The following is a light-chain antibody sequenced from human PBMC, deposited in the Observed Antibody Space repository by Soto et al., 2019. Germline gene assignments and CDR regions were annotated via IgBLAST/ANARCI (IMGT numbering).Light chain of an antibody. CDR3: HSYDSSLSGSV. CDR2: RNN. J-gene: IGLJ3*02. CDR1: SSNIGAGYD. Sequence: QSVLTQPPSVSGAPGQRVTISCTGSSSNIGAGYDVHWYQQLPGTAPKLLIYRNNNRPSGVPDRFSGSKSGTSASLAITGLQAEDEADYYCHSYDSSLSGSVFGGGTKLTVL. V-gene: IGLV1-40*01.